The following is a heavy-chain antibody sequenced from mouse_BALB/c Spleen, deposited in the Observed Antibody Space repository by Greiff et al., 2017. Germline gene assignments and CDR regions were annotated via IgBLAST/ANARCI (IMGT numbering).Heavy chain of an antibody. J-gene: IGHJ3*01. V-gene: IGHV2-9*02. Sequence: VQGVESGPGLVAPSQSLSITCTVSGFSLTSYGVHWVRQPPGKGLEWLGVIWAGGSTNYNSALMSRLSISKDNSKSQVFLKMNSLQTDDTAMYYCARDEITRLAYWGQGTLVTVSA. CDR1: GFSLTSYG. D-gene: IGHD2-4*01. CDR2: IWAGGST. CDR3: ARDEITRLAY.